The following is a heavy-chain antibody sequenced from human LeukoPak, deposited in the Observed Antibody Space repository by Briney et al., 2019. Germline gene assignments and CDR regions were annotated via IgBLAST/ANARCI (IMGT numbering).Heavy chain of an antibody. CDR3: ARAGYSSSWDYYYYYGMDV. J-gene: IGHJ6*02. D-gene: IGHD6-13*01. CDR2: IYNSGST. CDR1: GGSISSYY. Sequence: SETLSLTCTVSGGSISSYYWTGIGQPPGKGRGGLGFIYNSGSTNYNPSLKSRVTISVDTSKNQFSLKLSSVTAADTAVYYCARAGYSSSWDYYYYYGMDVWGQGTTVTVSS. V-gene: IGHV4-59*13.